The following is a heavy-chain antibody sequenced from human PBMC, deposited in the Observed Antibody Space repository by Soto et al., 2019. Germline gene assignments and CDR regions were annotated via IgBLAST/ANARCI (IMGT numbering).Heavy chain of an antibody. CDR2: IYYSGST. J-gene: IGHJ6*02. Sequence: SETLSLTCTVSGGSVSSGSYYWSWIRQPPGKGLEWIGYIYYSGSTNYNPSLKSRVTISVDTSKNQFSLKLSSVTAADTAVYYCARERVRGVIRIYYYYGMDVWGQGTTVTVSS. D-gene: IGHD3-10*01. CDR3: ARERVRGVIRIYYYYGMDV. CDR1: GGSVSSGSYY. V-gene: IGHV4-61*01.